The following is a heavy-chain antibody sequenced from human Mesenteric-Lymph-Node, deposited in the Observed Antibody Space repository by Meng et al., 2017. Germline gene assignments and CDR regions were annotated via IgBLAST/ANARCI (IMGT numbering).Heavy chain of an antibody. CDR2: ISSSSSYI. Sequence: GGSLRLSCAASGFTFSSYSMNWVRQAPGKGLEWVSSISSSSSYIYYADSVKGRFTISRDNSKNTLYLQMNSLRAEDTAVYYCARAHGGGYNSRGSAALDYWGQGTLVTVSS. CDR1: GFTFSSYS. J-gene: IGHJ4*02. V-gene: IGHV3-21*01. D-gene: IGHD5-24*01. CDR3: ARAHGGGYNSRGSAALDY.